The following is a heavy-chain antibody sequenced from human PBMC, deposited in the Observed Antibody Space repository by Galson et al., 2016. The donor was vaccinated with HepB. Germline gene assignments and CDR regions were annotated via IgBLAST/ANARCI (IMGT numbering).Heavy chain of an antibody. V-gene: IGHV2-5*02. D-gene: IGHD2/OR15-2a*01. J-gene: IGHJ4*02. CDR2: IFWADDK. Sequence: PALVKPTQTLTLTCSVSGFSLSAGGVGVGWFRQPPGKALEWLARIFWADDKRYRPSLKSRLTITKDPSKNQVVLTLTNMNPVDTATYYCAHPYFVDGGGFGFDFWGQGTLVTVSS. CDR3: AHPYFVDGGGFGFDF. CDR1: GFSLSAGGVG.